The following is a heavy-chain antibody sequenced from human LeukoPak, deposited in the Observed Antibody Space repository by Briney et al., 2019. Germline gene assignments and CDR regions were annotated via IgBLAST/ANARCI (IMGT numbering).Heavy chain of an antibody. V-gene: IGHV1-2*02. CDR2: INPNSGGT. D-gene: IGHD3-3*01. Sequence: ASVKVSCKASGHSFTGYYMHWVRQAPGQGLEWMGWINPNSGGTNYAQKFQGRVTMTRDTSISTAYMELSRLRSDDTAVYYCARVKGITIFGVVTPSLFDYWGQGTLVTVSS. CDR1: GHSFTGYY. J-gene: IGHJ4*02. CDR3: ARVKGITIFGVVTPSLFDY.